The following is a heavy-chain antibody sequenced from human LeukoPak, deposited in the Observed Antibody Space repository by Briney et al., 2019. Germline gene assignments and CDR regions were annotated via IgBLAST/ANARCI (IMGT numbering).Heavy chain of an antibody. V-gene: IGHV4-59*01. CDR2: IYYSGST. J-gene: IGHJ6*02. Sequence: SETLSLTCTVSGGSISNYYWSWNRQPPGKGLEWIGYIYYSGSTNYNPSLKSRVTISVDTAKNQFSLKLSSVTAADTAVYYCARVGGTNYYHYGMDVWGQGDTVTVSS. CDR1: GGSISNYY. CDR3: ARVGGTNYYHYGMDV. D-gene: IGHD1-26*01.